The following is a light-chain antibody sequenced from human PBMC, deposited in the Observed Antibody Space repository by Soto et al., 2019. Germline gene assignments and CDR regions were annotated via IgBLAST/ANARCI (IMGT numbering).Light chain of an antibody. Sequence: EIVMTQSPATLSVSPGETATLSCKTSQSVDRLLAWYQQKHGQAPRLLIYRASTRTTGIPARFSGSGSGTEGTITINSLKSEDGAVYYCQQYNNWPITFGQGTRLEIK. CDR1: QSVDRL. J-gene: IGKJ5*01. CDR2: RAS. CDR3: QQYNNWPIT. V-gene: IGKV3-15*01.